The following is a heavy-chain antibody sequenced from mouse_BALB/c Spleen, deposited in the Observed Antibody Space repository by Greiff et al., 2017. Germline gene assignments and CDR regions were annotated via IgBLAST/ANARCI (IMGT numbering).Heavy chain of an antibody. CDR3: ARYLLGFAY. V-gene: IGHV1-4*02. D-gene: IGHD1-1*01. Sequence: VKLMESAAELARPGASVKMSCKASGYTFTSYTMHWVKQRPGQGLEWIGYINPSSGYTEYNQKFKDKTTLTADKSSSTAYMQLSSLTSEDSAVYYCARYLLGFAYWGQGTLVTVSA. J-gene: IGHJ3*01. CDR1: GYTFTSYT. CDR2: INPSSGYT.